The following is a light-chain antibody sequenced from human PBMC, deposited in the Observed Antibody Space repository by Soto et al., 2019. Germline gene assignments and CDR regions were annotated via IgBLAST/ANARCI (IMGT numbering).Light chain of an antibody. V-gene: IGKV3-11*01. CDR1: QSVSSY. CDR3: QQRNNWPLIT. CDR2: DTS. J-gene: IGKJ3*01. Sequence: EIVLTQSPATLSLSPGERATLSCRASQSVSSYLAWYQQKPGQAPRLLIYDTSNRATGIPARFSGSGSGTDFTLTISSLEPEDFAVYYCQQRNNWPLITFGPGTKVDIK.